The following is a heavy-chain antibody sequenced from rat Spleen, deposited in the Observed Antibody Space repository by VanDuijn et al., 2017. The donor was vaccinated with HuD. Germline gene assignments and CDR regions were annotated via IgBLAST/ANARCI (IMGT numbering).Heavy chain of an antibody. D-gene: IGHD1-11*01. V-gene: IGHV2-32*01. CDR1: GFSLTSYH. CDR2: MWGDGDI. J-gene: IGHJ3*01. Sequence: QVQLKESGPGLVQPSQTLSLTCTVSGFSLTSYHVSWVRQPPGKGLEWMGVMWGDGDISYNLGLKSRLSISRDTSRSQVFLEMSSLQTEDTATYYCVRFYGGSPAYWGQGIPVTVSS. CDR3: VRFYGGSPAY.